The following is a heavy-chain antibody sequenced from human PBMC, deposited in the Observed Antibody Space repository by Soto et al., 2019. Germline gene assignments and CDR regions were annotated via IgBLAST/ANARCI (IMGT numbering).Heavy chain of an antibody. V-gene: IGHV3-23*01. Sequence: EVQLLESGGGLVQPGGSLRLSCAASGFTFSSYAMSWVRQAPGKGLEWVSAISGSGGSTYYADSVKGRFTISRDNSKNTLYLQMNSLRAEETAVYYCVKGGPRVSDSGGYYRHYGMDVWGQGTTVTVSS. CDR1: GFTFSSYA. D-gene: IGHD3-22*01. CDR2: ISGSGGST. CDR3: VKGGPRVSDSGGYYRHYGMDV. J-gene: IGHJ6*02.